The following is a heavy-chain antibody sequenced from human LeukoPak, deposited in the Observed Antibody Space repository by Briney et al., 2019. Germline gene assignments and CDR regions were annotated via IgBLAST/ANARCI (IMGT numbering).Heavy chain of an antibody. J-gene: IGHJ6*02. CDR2: IYSEGST. CDR3: ARESRLRRENYYYGLDV. CDR1: GFTVSSSY. D-gene: IGHD1-26*01. Sequence: GGSLRLSCTGSGFTVSSSYMSWVRRAPGKGLEWVSLIYSEGSTYYADSVKGRFTISRDTSKNTLYLQMNGLRADDTAVYYCARESRLRRENYYYGLDVWGQGTTVTVSS. V-gene: IGHV3-53*01.